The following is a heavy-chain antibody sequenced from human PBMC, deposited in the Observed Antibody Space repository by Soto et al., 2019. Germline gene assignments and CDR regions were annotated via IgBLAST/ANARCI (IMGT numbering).Heavy chain of an antibody. CDR3: AKESYYYDSSGYEKGYGMDV. D-gene: IGHD3-22*01. Sequence: QVQLVESGGGVVQPGRSLRLSCAASGFTFSSYGMHWVRQAPGKGLEWVAVISYDGSNKYYADSVKGRFTISRDNSKNTLYLQMNSLRAEETAVYYCAKESYYYDSSGYEKGYGMDVWGQGTTVTVSS. CDR1: GFTFSSYG. CDR2: ISYDGSNK. J-gene: IGHJ6*02. V-gene: IGHV3-30*18.